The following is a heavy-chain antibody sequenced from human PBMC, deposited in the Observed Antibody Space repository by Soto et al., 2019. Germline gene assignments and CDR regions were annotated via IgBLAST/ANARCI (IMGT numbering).Heavy chain of an antibody. J-gene: IGHJ4*02. V-gene: IGHV1-18*01. CDR2: ITTYNDNT. CDR3: ARGFGVGPPLHFMEVPAAVDY. Sequence: QVQLVQSGAEVKKPGASVKVSCKASGYTFINYGINWVRQAPGQGLEWMGWITTYNDNTEYIQKLXGXXXXTTXRXXXXXXXXXXXXXXXXXXXYYCARGFGVGPPLHFMEVPAAVDYWGQGTLXXVSS. D-gene: IGHD3-10*01. CDR1: GYTFINYG.